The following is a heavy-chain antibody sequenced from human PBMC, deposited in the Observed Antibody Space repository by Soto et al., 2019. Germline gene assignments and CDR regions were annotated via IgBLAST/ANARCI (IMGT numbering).Heavy chain of an antibody. CDR3: AYSSTPFDY. CDR1: AFTYSDYA. Sequence: GGSLRLSCAASAFTYSDYAMTWVRQAPGKGLEWVSAISGSGGSTYYADSVEGRFTISRDNSKNTLYLQMNSLRAEDTAVYYCAYSSTPFDYWGQGTLVTVSS. D-gene: IGHD6-13*01. CDR2: ISGSGGST. J-gene: IGHJ4*02. V-gene: IGHV3-23*01.